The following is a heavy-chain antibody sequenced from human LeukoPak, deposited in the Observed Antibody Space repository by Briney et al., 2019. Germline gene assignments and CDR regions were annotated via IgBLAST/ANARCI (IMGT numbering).Heavy chain of an antibody. CDR1: GFTFSSYW. V-gene: IGHV3-7*01. D-gene: IGHD3-10*01. CDR2: IKQDGSEK. CDR3: ARPLMYYYGSETYFWFDP. J-gene: IGHJ5*02. Sequence: GGSLRLSCAASGFTFSSYWMSWVRQAPGKGLEWAANIKQDGSEKYYVDSVKGRFTISRDNAKNSLSLQMNNLRAEDTAVYYCARPLMYYYGSETYFWFDPWGQGTLVTVSS.